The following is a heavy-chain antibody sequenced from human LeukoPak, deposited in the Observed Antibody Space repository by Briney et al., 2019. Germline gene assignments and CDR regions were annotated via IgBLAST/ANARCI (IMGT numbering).Heavy chain of an antibody. CDR2: ISAYNGNT. D-gene: IGHD3-22*01. CDR3: ARDHRETYYYDSSGYYSDY. CDR1: GYTFTSYG. J-gene: IGHJ4*02. V-gene: IGHV1-18*01. Sequence: ASVKVSCKASGYTFTSYGISWVRQAPGQGLEWMGWISAYNGNTNYAQKLQGRVTMTTDTSTSTAYIELRSLRSDDTAVYYCARDHRETYYYDSSGYYSDYWGQGTLVTVSS.